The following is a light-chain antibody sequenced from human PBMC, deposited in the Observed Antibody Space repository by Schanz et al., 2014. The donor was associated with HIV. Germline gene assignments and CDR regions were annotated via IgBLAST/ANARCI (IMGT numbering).Light chain of an antibody. CDR2: AAS. V-gene: IGKV1-39*02. J-gene: IGKJ2*01. CDR1: QSISSY. CDR3: QRYNSFSHT. Sequence: DIQMTQSPSSLSASVGDRVTITCRASQSISSYLNWYQQKPGKAPNLLIYAASSLQSGVPSRFSGSGSGTDFTLTISSLQPDDFATYYCQRYNSFSHTFGQGTKLEIK.